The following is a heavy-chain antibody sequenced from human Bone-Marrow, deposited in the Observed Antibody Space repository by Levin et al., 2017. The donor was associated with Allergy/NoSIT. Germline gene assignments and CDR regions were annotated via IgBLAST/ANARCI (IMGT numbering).Heavy chain of an antibody. CDR1: GFTVSSNY. V-gene: IGHV3-53*01. CDR3: ARDKDTVTPGFHYYHFMDV. Sequence: PGGSLRLSCAASGFTVSSNYMSWVRQAPGKGLEWVSVIFSAGGTFYADSVKGRFTISRDNSKNTLYLQMNSLRVEDTAVYYCARDKDTVTPGFHYYHFMDVWGRGTTVTVSS. D-gene: IGHD4-17*01. J-gene: IGHJ6*03. CDR2: IFSAGGT.